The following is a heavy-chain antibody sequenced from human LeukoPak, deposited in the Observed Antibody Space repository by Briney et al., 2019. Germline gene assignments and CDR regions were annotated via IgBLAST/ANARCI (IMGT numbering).Heavy chain of an antibody. CDR2: IYYSGST. CDR1: GYSISSGYY. V-gene: IGHV4-38-2*02. CDR3: AIQSPFIMNDVFDI. D-gene: IGHD3-16*01. Sequence: SETLSLTCTVSGYSISSGYYWGWIRQTPGKGLEWIGSIYYSGSTYYNSSLKSRVTISVDTSKKQLSLKLRSVTAADTAVYYCAIQSPFIMNDVFDIWGQGTKVTVSS. J-gene: IGHJ3*02.